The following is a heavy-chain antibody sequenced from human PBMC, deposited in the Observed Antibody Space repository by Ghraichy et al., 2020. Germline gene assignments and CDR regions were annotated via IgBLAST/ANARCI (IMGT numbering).Heavy chain of an antibody. V-gene: IGHV4-4*02. CDR2: IYHSGST. J-gene: IGHJ4*02. Sequence: SETLSLTCAVSGGSISSSNWWSWGRQPPGKGLEWIGEIYHSGSTNYNPSLKSRVTISVDKSKNQFSLKLSSVTAADTAVYYCARVNGGTVTTYYFDYWGQGTLVTVSS. D-gene: IGHD4-11*01. CDR1: GGSISSSNW. CDR3: ARVNGGTVTTYYFDY.